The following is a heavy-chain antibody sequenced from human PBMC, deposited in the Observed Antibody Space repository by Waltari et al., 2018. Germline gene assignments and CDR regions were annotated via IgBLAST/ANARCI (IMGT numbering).Heavy chain of an antibody. V-gene: IGHV4-59*01. CDR3: ARGGGGDWEWFDP. CDR2: IYYTGST. Sequence: QVQLQESCPSLLKPSETLSPICTVSGGSISGFSWSWVRQPPGKGLDWIGYIYYTGSTNFNPSLKSRVTMSVDTSKNQFSLKLSSVTAADTAFYYCARGGGGDWEWFDPWGQGTLVTVSS. CDR1: GGSISGFS. J-gene: IGHJ5*02. D-gene: IGHD2-21*02.